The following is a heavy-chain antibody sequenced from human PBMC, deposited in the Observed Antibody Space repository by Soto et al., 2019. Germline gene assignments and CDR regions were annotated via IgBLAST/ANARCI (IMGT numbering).Heavy chain of an antibody. J-gene: IGHJ6*02. D-gene: IGHD3-10*01. Sequence: QVQLVQSGAEVKKPGASVKVSCKASGYTFTSYDINWVRQATGQGLEWMGWMNPNSGNTGYAQKFQGRVTMTRNTSISTAYMELSSLRSEDTAVYYCASGGTMVRGRRHYYYGMDVWGQGTTVTVSS. V-gene: IGHV1-8*01. CDR3: ASGGTMVRGRRHYYYGMDV. CDR1: GYTFTSYD. CDR2: MNPNSGNT.